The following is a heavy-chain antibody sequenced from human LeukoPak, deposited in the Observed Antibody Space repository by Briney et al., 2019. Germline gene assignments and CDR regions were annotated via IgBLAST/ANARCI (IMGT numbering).Heavy chain of an antibody. J-gene: IGHJ4*02. V-gene: IGHV3-23*01. CDR3: AKGERSVAFASIAAPLGY. CDR1: GFTFSSYA. CDR2: ISGSGGST. D-gene: IGHD6-6*01. Sequence: GGSLRLSCAAPGFTFSSYAMSWVRQAPGKGLEWVSAISGSGGSTYYADPVKGRFTISRDDSKNTLDLQMYSLRAEDTAVYYCAKGERSVAFASIAAPLGYWGQGTLVTVSS.